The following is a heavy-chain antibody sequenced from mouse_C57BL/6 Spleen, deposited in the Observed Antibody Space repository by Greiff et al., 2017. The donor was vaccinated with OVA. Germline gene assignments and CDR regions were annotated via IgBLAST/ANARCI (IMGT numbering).Heavy chain of an antibody. CDR1: GYAFSSSW. J-gene: IGHJ4*01. V-gene: IGHV1-82*01. CDR2: IYPGDGDT. CDR3: ARYSNDAMDY. D-gene: IGHD2-5*01. Sequence: VKLMESGPELVKPGASVKISCKASGYAFSSSWMNWVKQRPGKGLEWIGRIYPGDGDTNYNGKFKGKATLTADKSSSTAYMQLSSLTSEDSAVYFCARYSNDAMDYWGQGTSVTVSS.